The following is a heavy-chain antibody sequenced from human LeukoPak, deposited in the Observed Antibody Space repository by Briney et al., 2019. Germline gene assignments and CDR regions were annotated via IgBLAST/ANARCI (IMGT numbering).Heavy chain of an antibody. V-gene: IGHV1-69*13. CDR1: GGTFNTYA. D-gene: IGHD3-10*01. CDR3: ARDAGSGSYSTFDY. CDR2: IIPIFGTT. J-gene: IGHJ4*02. Sequence: GASVKVSCKTSGGTFNTYAISWVRQAPGQGPEWVGGIIPIFGTTNYAQKFQGRVTITADESTSTVYMDLSSLKSVDTAVYYCARDAGSGSYSTFDYWGQGTLVTVSS.